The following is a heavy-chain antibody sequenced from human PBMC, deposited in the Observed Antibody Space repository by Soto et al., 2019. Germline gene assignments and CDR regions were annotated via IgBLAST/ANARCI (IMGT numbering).Heavy chain of an antibody. J-gene: IGHJ4*02. D-gene: IGHD2-15*01. CDR2: INAGNGNT. CDR1: GYTFTSYA. CDR3: AKGPGGHEDPEAY. Sequence: GASVKVSCKASGYTFTSYAMHWVRQAPGQRLEWMGWINAGNGNTKYSQKFQGRVTITRDTSASTAYMELSSLRSEDTAVYYCAKGPGGHEDPEAYSRQRTLVTVSS. V-gene: IGHV1-3*01.